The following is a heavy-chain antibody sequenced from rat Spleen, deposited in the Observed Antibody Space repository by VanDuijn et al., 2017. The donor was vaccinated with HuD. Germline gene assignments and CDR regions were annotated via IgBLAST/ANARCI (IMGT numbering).Heavy chain of an antibody. J-gene: IGHJ2*01. D-gene: IGHD1-4*01. CDR1: GFTFNNYW. CDR3: TRRGITNYFDY. Sequence: EVQLVESGGGLVQPGRSLKLSCVASGFTFNNYWMAWIRQAPGKGLEWVASIINTGDSIYYPDSVKGRFTISRDNAKSTLYLQMNSLRSEDTATYYCTRRGITNYFDYWGQGVMVTVSS. CDR2: IINTGDSI. V-gene: IGHV5-31*01.